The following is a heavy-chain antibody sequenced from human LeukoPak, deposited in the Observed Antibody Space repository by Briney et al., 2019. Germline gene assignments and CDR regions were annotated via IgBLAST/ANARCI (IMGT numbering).Heavy chain of an antibody. J-gene: IGHJ5*02. CDR1: GYTFTGYY. CDR3: ARDDGYCSRTSCTVGFDP. Sequence: ASVKVSCKASGYTFTGYYMHWVRQAPGQGLEWMGWINPNSGGTNYAQKFQGRVTMTRDTSISTAYMELSRLRSDDTAVYYWARDDGYCSRTSCTVGFDPWGQGTLVTVSS. D-gene: IGHD2-2*01. V-gene: IGHV1-2*02. CDR2: INPNSGGT.